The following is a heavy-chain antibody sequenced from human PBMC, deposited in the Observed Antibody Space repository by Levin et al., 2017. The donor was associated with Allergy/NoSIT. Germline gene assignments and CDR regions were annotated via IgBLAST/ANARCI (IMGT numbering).Heavy chain of an antibody. J-gene: IGHJ5*02. CDR2: IGASGFT. V-gene: IGHV3-13*01. Sequence: SCAASGFTFSTHDMHWVRQAPGKSLEWVSTIGASGFTHYLGSVKGRFIISRENANNSLSLQMNNLRAGDTAMYYCIRGFGGSFYHWSQGAPVTVSS. CDR3: IRGFGGSFYH. D-gene: IGHD3-16*01. CDR1: GFTFSTHD.